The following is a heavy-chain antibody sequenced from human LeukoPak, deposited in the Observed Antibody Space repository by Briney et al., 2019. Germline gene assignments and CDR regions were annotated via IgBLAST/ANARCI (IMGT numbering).Heavy chain of an antibody. Sequence: EWLGRTYYRSKWYNDYAVSEKSRITINPDTSKNQFSLQLNSVTPEDTAVYYCARDEDGYNYGFDPWGQGTLVTVSS. J-gene: IGHJ5*02. CDR2: TYYRSKWYN. CDR3: ARDEDGYNYGFDP. V-gene: IGHV6-1*01. D-gene: IGHD5-24*01.